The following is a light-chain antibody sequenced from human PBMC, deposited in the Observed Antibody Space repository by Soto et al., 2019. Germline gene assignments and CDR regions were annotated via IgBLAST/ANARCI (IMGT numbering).Light chain of an antibody. CDR2: ASS. J-gene: IGKJ3*01. CDR3: LQHNNLPFP. Sequence: DSQMTQCPSSLSASVGDRVTITCRASQDISNALEWYQQKPGKAPKRLIYASSSWQSGAPARLSGSGSGTQFTLTINSLQPEDFATYFCLQHNNLPFPFGPGPKVHV. V-gene: IGKV1-17*01. CDR1: QDISNA.